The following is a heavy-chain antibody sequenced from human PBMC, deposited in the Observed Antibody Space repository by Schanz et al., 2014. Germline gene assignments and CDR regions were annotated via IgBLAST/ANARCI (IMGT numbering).Heavy chain of an antibody. J-gene: IGHJ3*02. V-gene: IGHV3-30*02. Sequence: QVQLVESGGGVVQPGGSLRLSCVASGFSFSDSAMYWVRQPPGKGLEWVASLRRDGSEKASAASLKGRFTLSRDNSKNTVYLQMNSLRAEDTALYFCATDYSGGGCHIWGQGTMVTVSS. CDR2: LRRDGSEK. D-gene: IGHD6-19*01. CDR3: ATDYSGGGCHI. CDR1: GFSFSDSA.